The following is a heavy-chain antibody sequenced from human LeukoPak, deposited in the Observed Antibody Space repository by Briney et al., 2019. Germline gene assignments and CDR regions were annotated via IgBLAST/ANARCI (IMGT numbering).Heavy chain of an antibody. J-gene: IGHJ6*03. V-gene: IGHV4-4*07. CDR1: GGSISSYY. Sequence: SETLSLTCTVSGGSISSYYWSWIRQPAGKGLEWIGRIYTSGSTNYNPSLKSRVTISVDTSKNQFSLKLSSVTAADTAVYYCARESLNTAMGLRYYYYYMDVWGKGTTVTVSS. CDR3: ARESLNTAMGLRYYYYYMDV. D-gene: IGHD5-18*01. CDR2: IYTSGST.